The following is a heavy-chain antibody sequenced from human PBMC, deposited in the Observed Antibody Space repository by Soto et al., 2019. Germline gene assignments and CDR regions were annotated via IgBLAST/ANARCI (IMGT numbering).Heavy chain of an antibody. D-gene: IGHD2-21*01. J-gene: IGHJ3*02. CDR3: ARSFDSAILDAFDI. CDR2: IYPGDSDT. Sequence: GESLKISCEGSGYTFANHWIGWVRQMPGKGLKWMGIIYPGDSDTTYSPSFQGQVTMSADKSISTAYLQWSSLRSSDTAMYYCARSFDSAILDAFDIWGQGTMVTVSS. V-gene: IGHV5-51*01. CDR1: GYTFANHW.